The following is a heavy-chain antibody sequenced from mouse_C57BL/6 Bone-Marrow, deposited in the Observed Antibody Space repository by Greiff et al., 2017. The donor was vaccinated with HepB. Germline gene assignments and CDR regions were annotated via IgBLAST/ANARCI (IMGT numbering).Heavy chain of an antibody. Sequence: VQRVESGPGLVQPSQSLSITCTVSGFSLTSYGVHWVRQSPGKGLEWLGVICRGGSTDYNAAFMSRLSITKDNSKSQVFFKMNSLQADDTAIYYCAKNKEDAMDYWGQGTSVTVSS. V-gene: IGHV2-5*01. J-gene: IGHJ4*01. CDR3: AKNKEDAMDY. CDR2: ICRGGST. CDR1: GFSLTSYG.